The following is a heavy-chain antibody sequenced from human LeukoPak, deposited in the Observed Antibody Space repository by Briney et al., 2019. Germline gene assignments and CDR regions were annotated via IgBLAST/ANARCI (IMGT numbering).Heavy chain of an antibody. Sequence: PGGSLRLSCAASGFTFDDYAMYWVRQAPGKGLEWVSGITWNSRIVAYADSVKGRFTISRDNAKNSLYLQMNSLRAEDTAVYYCTRDSTSGVDYWGQGTLVTVSS. V-gene: IGHV3-9*01. D-gene: IGHD3-10*01. CDR2: ITWNSRIV. CDR1: GFTFDDYA. J-gene: IGHJ4*02. CDR3: TRDSTSGVDY.